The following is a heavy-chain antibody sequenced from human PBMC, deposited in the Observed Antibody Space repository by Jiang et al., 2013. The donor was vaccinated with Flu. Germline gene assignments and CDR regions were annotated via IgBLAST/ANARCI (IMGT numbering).Heavy chain of an antibody. V-gene: IGHV5-51*01. Sequence: FQGQVTISADKSISTAYLQWSSLKASDTAMYYCARPADTAMDPFDYWGQGTLVTVSS. D-gene: IGHD5-18*01. CDR3: ARPADTAMDPFDY. J-gene: IGHJ4*02.